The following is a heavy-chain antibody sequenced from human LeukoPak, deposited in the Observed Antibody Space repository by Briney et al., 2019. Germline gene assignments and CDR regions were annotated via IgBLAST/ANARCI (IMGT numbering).Heavy chain of an antibody. J-gene: IGHJ6*02. CDR1: GFTFSSYG. V-gene: IGHV3-30*18. CDR3: AKDNGSGSSYYYYYGMDV. Sequence: GRALRLSCGASGFTFSSYGKRWLRQAPAKGLEGGAVISYDGSNKYYADSVKGRFTISRDNSKNTLYLQMNSLRAEDTAVYYCAKDNGSGSSYYYYYGMDVWGQGTTVTVSS. CDR2: ISYDGSNK. D-gene: IGHD3-10*01.